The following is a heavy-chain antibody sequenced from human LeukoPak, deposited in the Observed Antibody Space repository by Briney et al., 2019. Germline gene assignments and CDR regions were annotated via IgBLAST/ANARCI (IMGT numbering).Heavy chain of an antibody. CDR1: GFTFSSYA. CDR3: AKTVGATGESDY. Sequence: PGGSLRLSCAASGFTFSSYAMSWVRQAPGKGLEWVSAISGSGGSTYYADSVKGRFTISRDNSKNTLHLQMNSLRAEDTALYYYAKTVGATGESDYWGTGTLVTVSS. J-gene: IGHJ4*02. V-gene: IGHV3-23*01. CDR2: ISGSGGST. D-gene: IGHD1-26*01.